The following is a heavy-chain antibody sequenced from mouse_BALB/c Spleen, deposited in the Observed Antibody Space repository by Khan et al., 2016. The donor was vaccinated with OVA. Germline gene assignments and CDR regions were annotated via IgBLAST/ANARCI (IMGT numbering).Heavy chain of an antibody. V-gene: IGHV1-7*01. CDR2: INPSTGYT. D-gene: IGHD1-1*01. J-gene: IGHJ2*01. CDR1: GYTFIHYW. Sequence: QVQLKQSGAELAKPGASVKMSCKASGYTFIHYWILWVEQRPGQGLEWIGYINPSTGYTEYNQNFKDKATLTADKSSSTAYMQLSSLTSEDSAVYYYARRGLRWDFDYWGQGTTLTVSS. CDR3: ARRGLRWDFDY.